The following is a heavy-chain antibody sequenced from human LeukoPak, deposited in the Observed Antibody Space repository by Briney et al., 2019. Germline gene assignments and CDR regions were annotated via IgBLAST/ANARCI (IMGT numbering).Heavy chain of an antibody. D-gene: IGHD6-13*01. V-gene: IGHV4-4*07. CDR3: ARGKRGLIAAAGRYNWFDP. Sequence: SETLSLTCTVSGGSISSYYWSWIRQPAGKGLEWIGRIYTSGSTNYNPSLKSRVTMSVDTSKNQFSLKLSSVTAADTAVYYCARGKRGLIAAAGRYNWFDPWGQGTLVTVSS. CDR1: GGSISSYY. J-gene: IGHJ5*02. CDR2: IYTSGST.